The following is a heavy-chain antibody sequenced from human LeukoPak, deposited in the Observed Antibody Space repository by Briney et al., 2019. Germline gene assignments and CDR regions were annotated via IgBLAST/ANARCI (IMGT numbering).Heavy chain of an antibody. V-gene: IGHV1-69*13. CDR1: GGTFSSYA. CDR3: ATGEDYDSDCYYGMDV. D-gene: IGHD4-17*01. CDR2: IIPIFGTA. J-gene: IGHJ6*02. Sequence: SVKVSCKASGGTFSSYAISWVRQAPGQGLEWMGGIIPIFGTANYAQKFQGRVTITADESTSTAYMELSSLRSEDTAVYYCATGEDYDSDCYYGMDVWGQGTTVTVSS.